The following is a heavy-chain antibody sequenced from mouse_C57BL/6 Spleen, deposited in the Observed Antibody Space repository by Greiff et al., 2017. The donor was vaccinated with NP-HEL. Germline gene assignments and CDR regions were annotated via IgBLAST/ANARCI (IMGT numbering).Heavy chain of an antibody. J-gene: IGHJ2*01. CDR3: ARRDYYGSRPLDY. D-gene: IGHD1-1*01. CDR2: INPNNGGT. CDR1: GYTFTDYN. Sequence: EVKLVESGPELVKPGASVKMSCKASGYTFTDYNMHWVKQSHGKSLEWIGYINPNNGGTSYNQKFKGKATLTVNKSSSTAYMELRSLTSEDSAVYYCARRDYYGSRPLDYWGQGTTLTVSS. V-gene: IGHV1-22*01.